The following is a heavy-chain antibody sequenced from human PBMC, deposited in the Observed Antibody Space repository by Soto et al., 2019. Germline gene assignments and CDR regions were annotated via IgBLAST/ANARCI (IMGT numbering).Heavy chain of an antibody. D-gene: IGHD2-15*01. V-gene: IGHV4-31*03. Sequence: SETLSLTCTVSGGSISSGGYYWSWIRQHPGKGLEWIGYIYYSGSTYYNPSLKSRVTISVDTSKNQFSLKLSSVTAADTAVYYCARASVVVAATIDPWGHGTLVTVSS. CDR2: IYYSGST. CDR3: ARASVVVAATIDP. J-gene: IGHJ5*02. CDR1: GGSISSGGYY.